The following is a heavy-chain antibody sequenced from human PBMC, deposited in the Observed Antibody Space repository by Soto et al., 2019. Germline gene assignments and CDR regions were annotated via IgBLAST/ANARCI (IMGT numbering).Heavy chain of an antibody. CDR1: GGSINSYW. Sequence: SETLSLTCAVSGGSINSYWWSWIRQPAGKGLEWIGRVYSTGTTDYNPSLNSRATMSVETSKNQFSLKLTSVTAADTAVYYCARDIGSYAYGEGYWGQGIQVTVSS. V-gene: IGHV4-4*07. J-gene: IGHJ4*02. D-gene: IGHD3-10*01. CDR2: VYSTGTT. CDR3: ARDIGSYAYGEGY.